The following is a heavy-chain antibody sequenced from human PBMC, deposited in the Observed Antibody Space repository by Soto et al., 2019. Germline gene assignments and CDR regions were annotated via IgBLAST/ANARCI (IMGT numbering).Heavy chain of an antibody. D-gene: IGHD5-12*01. CDR3: ARGYSGYDYKPSSGWYTPFDY. J-gene: IGHJ4*02. CDR2: IIPIFGTA. Sequence: EASVKVSCKASGGTFSSYAISWVRQAPGQGLEWMGGIIPIFGTANYAQKFQGRVTITADKSTSTAYMELSSLRSEDTAVYYCARGYSGYDYKPSSGWYTPFDYWGQGTLVTVSS. V-gene: IGHV1-69*06. CDR1: GGTFSSYA.